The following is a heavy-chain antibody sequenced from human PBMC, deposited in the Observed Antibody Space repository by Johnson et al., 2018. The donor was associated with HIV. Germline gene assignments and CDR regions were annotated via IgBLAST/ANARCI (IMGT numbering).Heavy chain of an antibody. CDR1: GFTFSSYA. D-gene: IGHD2-8*01. V-gene: IGHV3-64*01. Sequence: EVQLVESGGGVVRPGGSLRLSCAVSGFTFSSYAIHWVRQAPGKGLEYVSAISSNGGSTYYANSVKGRFTISRDNSKNTLYLQMNSLGAGDTAIYYCARRSMTSDGFDIWGQGTMVIVSS. J-gene: IGHJ3*02. CDR3: ARRSMTSDGFDI. CDR2: ISSNGGST.